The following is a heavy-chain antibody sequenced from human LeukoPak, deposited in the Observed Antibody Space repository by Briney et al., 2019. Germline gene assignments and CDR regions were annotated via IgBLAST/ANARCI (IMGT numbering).Heavy chain of an antibody. J-gene: IGHJ4*02. CDR3: ARYYCSSTSCYGFDY. Sequence: GGSLRLSCKGSGYSFTSYWIGWVRQMPGKGLEWMGIIYPGDSDTRYSPSFQGQVTISADKPISTAYLQWSSLKASDTAMYYCARYYCSSTSCYGFDYWGQGTLVTVSS. V-gene: IGHV5-51*04. CDR2: IYPGDSDT. D-gene: IGHD2-2*01. CDR1: GYSFTSYW.